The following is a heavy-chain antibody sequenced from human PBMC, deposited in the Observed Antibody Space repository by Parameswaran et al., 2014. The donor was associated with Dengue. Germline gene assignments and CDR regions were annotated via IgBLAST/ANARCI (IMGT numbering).Heavy chain of an antibody. D-gene: IGHD6-19*01. Sequence: VRQMPGKGLEWVSYISSSSSYTNYADSVKGRFTISRDNAKNSLYLQMSSLRAEDTAVYYCARPCRVAGISYAFDIWGQGTMVTVSS. V-gene: IGHV3-11*06. J-gene: IGHJ3*02. CDR3: ARPCRVAGISYAFDI. CDR2: ISSSSSYT.